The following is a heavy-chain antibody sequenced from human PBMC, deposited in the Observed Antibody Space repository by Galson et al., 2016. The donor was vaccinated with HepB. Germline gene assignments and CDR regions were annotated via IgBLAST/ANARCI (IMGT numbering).Heavy chain of an antibody. CDR2: IIPIFGTA. V-gene: IGHV1-69*06. D-gene: IGHD6-13*01. Sequence: SVKVSCKASGGTFSSYAISWVRQAPGQGLEWMGVIIPIFGTANYAQKFQGRVTITADKSTSTAYMELSSLRSEDTAVYYCARTTSSSWYRKWYYFDYWGQGTLVTVSS. J-gene: IGHJ4*02. CDR3: ARTTSSSWYRKWYYFDY. CDR1: GGTFSSYA.